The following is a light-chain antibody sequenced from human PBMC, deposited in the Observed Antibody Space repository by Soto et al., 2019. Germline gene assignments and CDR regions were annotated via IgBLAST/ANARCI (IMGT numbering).Light chain of an antibody. Sequence: DIRMTQSPSSLSASVGDTVTITCRARQGSSNYLAWYPQKLWKVPNLLIYASSTLQSGVQSRFSGSRSGTDFTLTISRRQPEDVATYYCQKYNSVLRTFGKETKLQ. CDR3: QKYNSVLRT. J-gene: IGKJ2*01. CDR1: QGSSNY. V-gene: IGKV1-27*01. CDR2: ASS.